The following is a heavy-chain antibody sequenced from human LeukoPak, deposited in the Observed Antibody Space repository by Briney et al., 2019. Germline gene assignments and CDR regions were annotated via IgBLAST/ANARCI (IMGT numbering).Heavy chain of an antibody. CDR1: GGSISSSSYY. J-gene: IGHJ4*02. V-gene: IGHV4-39*01. CDR3: ARLAGIEQFDY. CDR2: IYYSGST. Sequence: SETLSLTRTVSGGSISSSSYYWGWIRQPPGKGLEWIGCIYYSGSTSYNPSLKSRVALSVDPSKNQFSLELRSVTPAHTAMPVRARLAGIEQFDYWGQGTLVTVSS. D-gene: IGHD6-19*01.